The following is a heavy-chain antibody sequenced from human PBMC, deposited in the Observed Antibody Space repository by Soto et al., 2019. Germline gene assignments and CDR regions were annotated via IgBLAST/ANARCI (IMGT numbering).Heavy chain of an antibody. D-gene: IGHD1-26*01. CDR3: ARGGSSGTDALDY. CDR1: GVSISRSS. CDR2: VHYTGRP. V-gene: IGHV4-59*13. J-gene: IGHJ4*02. Sequence: PSETLSLTCTVSGVSISRSSWSWIRQPPGKELEWIGYVHYTGRPTYSPSLRSRVTISVDTSKNQRFLKLNSATTADTAVYFCARGGSSGTDALDYWGQGILVTVSS.